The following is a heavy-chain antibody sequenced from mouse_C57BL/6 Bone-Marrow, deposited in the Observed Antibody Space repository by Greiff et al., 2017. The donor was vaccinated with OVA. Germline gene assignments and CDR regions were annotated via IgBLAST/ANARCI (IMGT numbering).Heavy chain of an antibody. J-gene: IGHJ3*01. CDR2: IYPGSGST. D-gene: IGHD1-1*01. Sequence: QVQLKEPGAELVKPGASVKMSCKASGYTFTSYWITWVKQRPGQGLEWIGDIYPGSGSTNYNEKFKSKATLTVDTSSSTSYMQLSSLTSEDSAVYYCASSWAWFAYWGQGTLVTVSA. V-gene: IGHV1-55*01. CDR1: GYTFTSYW. CDR3: ASSWAWFAY.